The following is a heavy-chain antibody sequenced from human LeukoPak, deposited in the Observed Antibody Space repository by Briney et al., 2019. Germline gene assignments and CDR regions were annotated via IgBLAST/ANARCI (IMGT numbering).Heavy chain of an antibody. D-gene: IGHD7-27*01. CDR1: GFTFSNYW. J-gene: IGHJ4*02. CDR3: AKTGDRDY. CDR2: IKEDGTQK. V-gene: IGHV3-7*03. Sequence: GGSLRLSCAASGFTFSNYWMTWVRQAPGKGPEWVANIKEDGTQKYYVDSVRGRFTISRDNAENSLYLQMNSLRGEDTAIYYCAKTGDRDYWGRGTLVTVSS.